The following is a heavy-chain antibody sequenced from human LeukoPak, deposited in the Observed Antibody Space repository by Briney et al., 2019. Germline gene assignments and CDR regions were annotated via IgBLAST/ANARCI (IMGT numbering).Heavy chain of an antibody. CDR2: FSATDGSA. Sequence: GGSLRLSCAASGFTVSSYGMTWVRQAPGKGLEWVSAFSATDGSAQYAESVRGRFTISRDNSKNSMYLQMNSLRDEDTAVYFCAKARIAAAGTGAFDVWGQGTMVTVSS. CDR1: GFTVSSYG. D-gene: IGHD6-13*01. J-gene: IGHJ3*01. V-gene: IGHV3-23*01. CDR3: AKARIAAAGTGAFDV.